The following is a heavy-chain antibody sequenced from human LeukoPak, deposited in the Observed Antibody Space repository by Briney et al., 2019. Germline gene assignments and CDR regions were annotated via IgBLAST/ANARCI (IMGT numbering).Heavy chain of an antibody. CDR2: IIPIFGTA. CDR1: GGTFSSYA. D-gene: IGHD3-22*01. J-gene: IGHJ4*02. V-gene: IGHV1-69*05. Sequence: SVKVSCKASGGTFSSYAISWVRQAPGQGLEWMGRIIPIFGTANYAQKFQGRVTITTDESTSTAYMELSSLRSEDTAVYYCARDGKYYYDSSDYSSIDYWGREPWSPSPQ. CDR3: ARDGKYYYDSSDYSSIDY.